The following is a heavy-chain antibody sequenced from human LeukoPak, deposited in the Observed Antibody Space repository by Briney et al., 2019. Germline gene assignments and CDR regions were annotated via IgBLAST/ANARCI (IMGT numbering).Heavy chain of an antibody. Sequence: PGGSLRLSCAASGFTFSSYSMNWVRQAPGKGLEWVSSISSSSSYIYYADSVKGRFTISRDNAKNSLYLQMNSLRAEDTAVYYCAREQMATIPGSDAFDIWGQGTMVTVSS. V-gene: IGHV3-21*01. CDR1: GFTFSSYS. D-gene: IGHD5-24*01. J-gene: IGHJ3*02. CDR3: AREQMATIPGSDAFDI. CDR2: ISSSSSYI.